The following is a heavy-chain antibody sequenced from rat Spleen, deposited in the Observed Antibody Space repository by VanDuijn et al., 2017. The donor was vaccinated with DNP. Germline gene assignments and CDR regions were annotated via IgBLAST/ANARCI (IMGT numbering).Heavy chain of an antibody. V-gene: IGHV3-1*01. CDR1: GYSISSTN. J-gene: IGHJ2*01. CDR3: ARHPQWDYFDY. CDR2: INYSGST. Sequence: EVQLQESGPGLVKPSQSLSLTCSVTGYSISSTNRWNWIRKFPGNKLEWMGYINYSGSTGYNPSLKSRISITRNTSKNQFFLQLNSVTTEDTATYYCARHPQWDYFDYWGQGVMVTVSS. D-gene: IGHD1-1*01.